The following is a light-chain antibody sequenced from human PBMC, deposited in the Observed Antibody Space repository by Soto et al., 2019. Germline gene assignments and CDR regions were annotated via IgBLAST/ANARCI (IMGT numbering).Light chain of an antibody. Sequence: DIQMTQSPSTLSGSVGDRVTITCRASQTISSWLAWYQQKPGKAPKLLIYKASTLKSGVPSRFSGSGSGTEFTLTITSLQPEDFATYYCQQSYNAPITFGQGTRLEIK. J-gene: IGKJ5*01. CDR3: QQSYNAPIT. CDR1: QTISSW. CDR2: KAS. V-gene: IGKV1-5*03.